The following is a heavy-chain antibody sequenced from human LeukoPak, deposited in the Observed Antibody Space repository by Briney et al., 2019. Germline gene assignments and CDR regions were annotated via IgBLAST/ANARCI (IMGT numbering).Heavy chain of an antibody. CDR2: ISYDGSNK. J-gene: IGHJ4*02. CDR3: AKVREFGYSYGSYYFDH. V-gene: IGHV3-30*18. Sequence: GGFLRLSCAASGFTFSSYGVHWVRQAPGKGLEWVAVISYDGSNKYYADSVKGRFTISRDNSKNTLYMQMNSLRGEDTAVYYCAKVREFGYSYGSYYFDHWGQGSLVTVSS. CDR1: GFTFSSYG. D-gene: IGHD5-18*01.